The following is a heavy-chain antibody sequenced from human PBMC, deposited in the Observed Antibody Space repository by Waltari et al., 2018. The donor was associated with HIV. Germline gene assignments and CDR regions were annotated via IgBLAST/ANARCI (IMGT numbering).Heavy chain of an antibody. CDR3: SSVSTIPDRDY. D-gene: IGHD2-2*01. V-gene: IGHV3-74*01. CDR2: INPESTTT. Sequence: EVQLVESGGGLFQPGGPLRSSCPASAFGSSTIWIPWVRQPPGKGLVWLSRINPESTTTTYADSVKGRFTISRDNARNTLYLQIDSLRVDDTAVYYCSSVSTIPDRDYWGQGTLVTVSS. CDR1: AFGSSTIW. J-gene: IGHJ4*02.